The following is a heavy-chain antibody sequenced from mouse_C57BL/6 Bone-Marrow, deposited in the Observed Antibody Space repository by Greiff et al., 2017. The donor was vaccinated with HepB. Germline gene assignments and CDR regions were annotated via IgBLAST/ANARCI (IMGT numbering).Heavy chain of an antibody. J-gene: IGHJ4*01. D-gene: IGHD1-1*01. CDR2: ISSDGDYI. CDR1: GFTFSSYA. V-gene: IGHV5-9-1*02. CDR3: TSRYYDSSPPMDY. Sequence: EVKLMESGEGLVKPGGSLKLSCAASGFTFSSYAMSWVRQTPEKRLEWVAYISSDGDYIYYADTVKGRFTISRDNARNTLYLQMSSMKSEDTAMYNCTSRYYDSSPPMDYWGQGTSVTVSS.